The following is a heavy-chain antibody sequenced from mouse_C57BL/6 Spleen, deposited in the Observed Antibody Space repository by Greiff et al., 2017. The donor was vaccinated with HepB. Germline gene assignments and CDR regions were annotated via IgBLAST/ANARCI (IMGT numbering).Heavy chain of an antibody. CDR1: GFTFSDYG. V-gene: IGHV5-17*01. CDR2: ISSGSSTI. J-gene: IGHJ4*01. Sequence: EVKLMESGGGLVKPGGSLKLSCAASGFTFSDYGMHWVRQAPEKGLEWVAYISSGSSTIYYADTVKGRFTISRDNAKNTLFLQMTSLRSEDTVMYYCAGQDYYGSSYEDAMDYWGQGTSVTVSS. D-gene: IGHD1-1*01. CDR3: AGQDYYGSSYEDAMDY.